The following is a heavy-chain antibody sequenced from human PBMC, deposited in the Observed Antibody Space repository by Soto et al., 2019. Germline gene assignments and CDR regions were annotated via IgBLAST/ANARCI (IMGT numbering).Heavy chain of an antibody. CDR2: IYYSGST. CDR3: ARHGIIYRRWFDP. J-gene: IGHJ5*02. D-gene: IGHD1-20*01. V-gene: IGHV4-39*01. CDR1: GGSISSSSYY. Sequence: SETLSLTCTVSGGSISSSSYYWGWIRQPPGKGLEWIGSIYYSGSTYYNPSLKSRVTISVDTSKNQFSLKLSSVTAADTAVYYCARHGIIYRRWFDPWGQGTLVTVSS.